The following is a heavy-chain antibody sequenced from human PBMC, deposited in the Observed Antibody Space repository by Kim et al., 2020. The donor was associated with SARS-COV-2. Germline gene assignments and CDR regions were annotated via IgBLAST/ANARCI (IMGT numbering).Heavy chain of an antibody. CDR1: GYTFTGYY. D-gene: IGHD6-13*01. Sequence: ASVKVSCKASGYTFTGYYMHWVRQAPGQGLEWMGRINPNSGGTNYAQKFQGRVTMTRDTSISTAYMELSRLRSDDTAVYYCARTVVGPIAAAGRYDYWGQGTLVTVSS. V-gene: IGHV1-2*06. CDR3: ARTVVGPIAAAGRYDY. CDR2: INPNSGGT. J-gene: IGHJ4*02.